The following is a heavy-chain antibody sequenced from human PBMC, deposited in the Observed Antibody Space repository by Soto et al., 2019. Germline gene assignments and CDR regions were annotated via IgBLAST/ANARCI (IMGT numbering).Heavy chain of an antibody. J-gene: IGHJ3*02. CDR2: INPSGAST. Sequence: QVQLVQSGAEVKKPGASVKVACKASGYSFNSYYMHWVRQAPGQGPEWMGVINPSGASTSYAQKFQGRVTMTRDTSTSTVYMELSSLRSEDTALYYCASDYNAYQRQHVFDIWGQGTLVPVSS. CDR1: GYSFNSYY. V-gene: IGHV1-46*02. CDR3: ASDYNAYQRQHVFDI. D-gene: IGHD3-10*01.